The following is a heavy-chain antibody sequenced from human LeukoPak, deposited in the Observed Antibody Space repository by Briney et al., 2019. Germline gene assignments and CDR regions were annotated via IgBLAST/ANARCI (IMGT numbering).Heavy chain of an antibody. D-gene: IGHD3-16*01. J-gene: IGHJ6*02. CDR2: IRFKGGNT. CDR3: VKLGATSSFVKLGAASALEYYYGVDF. Sequence: GGSLRLSSSASVVIFSIYTMRCGSDAPRGGLGNVSGIRFKGGNTYFAHSVKGRFKISRDNSKNTLWLQMTSLRPEDTAVYYCVKLGATSSFVKLGAASALEYYYGVDFWGQGTTVTVSS. CDR1: VVIFSIYT. V-gene: IGHV3-64D*06.